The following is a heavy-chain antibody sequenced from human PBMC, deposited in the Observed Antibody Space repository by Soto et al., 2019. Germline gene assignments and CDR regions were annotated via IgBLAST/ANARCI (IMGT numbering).Heavy chain of an antibody. Sequence: PSETLSLTCAVSGGSISSSNWWSWVRQPPGKGLEWIGEIYHSGSTNYNPSLKSRVTISVDKSKNQFSLKLSSVTAADTAVYYCARKVTIFGVVIIQRGFDPWGQGTLVTVSS. D-gene: IGHD3-3*01. J-gene: IGHJ5*02. CDR1: GGSISSSNW. CDR3: ARKVTIFGVVIIQRGFDP. V-gene: IGHV4-4*02. CDR2: IYHSGST.